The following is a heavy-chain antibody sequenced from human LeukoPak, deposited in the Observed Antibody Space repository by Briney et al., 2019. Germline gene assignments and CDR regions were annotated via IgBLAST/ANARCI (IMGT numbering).Heavy chain of an antibody. CDR2: MNPNSGNT. D-gene: IGHD3-16*01. Sequence: VASVKVSCKASGYTFTSYDINWVRQATGQGLEWMGWMNPNSGNTGYAQKFQGRVTITRNTSISTAYMELSSLRSEDTAVYYCARALTPRSGGYYYYMDVWGKGTTVTVSS. V-gene: IGHV1-8*03. CDR1: GYTFTSYD. J-gene: IGHJ6*03. CDR3: ARALTPRSGGYYYYMDV.